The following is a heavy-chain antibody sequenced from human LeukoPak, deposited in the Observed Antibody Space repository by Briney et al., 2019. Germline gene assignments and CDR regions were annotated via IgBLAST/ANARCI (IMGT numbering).Heavy chain of an antibody. CDR1: GGSISTSRYS. J-gene: IGHJ4*02. D-gene: IGHD3-22*01. Sequence: PSQTLSLTCTVSGGSISTSRYSWGWIRQPPGKRLEWIGSTYSSGGLYLNPSLKSRVMLSVDTSKNQLSLKLTSVTAADTAVYYCARGRGTYYYDNTHFDYWGQGTLVTVSS. CDR2: TYSSGGL. CDR3: ARGRGTYYYDNTHFDY. V-gene: IGHV4-39*01.